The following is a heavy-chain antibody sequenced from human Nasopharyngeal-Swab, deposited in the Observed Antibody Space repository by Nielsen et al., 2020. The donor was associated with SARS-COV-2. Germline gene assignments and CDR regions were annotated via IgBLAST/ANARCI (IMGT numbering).Heavy chain of an antibody. D-gene: IGHD3-3*01. Sequence: SETLSLTCTVSGGSISSYYWSWIRQPSGKGLEWIGYIYYSGSTNYNPSLKSRVTISVDTSKNQFSLKLSSVTAADTAVYYCARGGRITIIDYWGQGTLVTVSS. CDR2: IYYSGST. V-gene: IGHV4-59*01. CDR3: ARGGRITIIDY. J-gene: IGHJ4*02. CDR1: GGSISSYY.